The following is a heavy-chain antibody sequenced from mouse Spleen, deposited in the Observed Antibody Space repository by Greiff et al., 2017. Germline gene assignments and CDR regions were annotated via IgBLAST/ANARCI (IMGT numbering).Heavy chain of an antibody. J-gene: IGHJ4*01. CDR2: IDPNSGGT. CDR3: ARNLRYDPYAMDY. CDR1: GFNIKNTY. D-gene: IGHD2-14*01. Sequence: QVQLQQSVAELVRPGASVKLSCTASGFNIKNTYMHWVKQRPGRGLEWIGRIDPNSGGTKYNEKFKSKATLTVDKPSSTAYMQLSSLTSEDSAVYYCARNLRYDPYAMDYWGQGTSVTVSS. V-gene: IGHV1-72*01.